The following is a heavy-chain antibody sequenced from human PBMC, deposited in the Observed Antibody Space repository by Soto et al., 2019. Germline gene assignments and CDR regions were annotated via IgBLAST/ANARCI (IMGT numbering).Heavy chain of an antibody. CDR3: ARDGYTYGSGYFDY. D-gene: IGHD5-18*01. J-gene: IGHJ4*02. CDR1: GDSVSSNSAA. Sequence: PSQTLSLTCAISGDSVSSNSAAWNWIRQPPSRGLEWLGRTYYRSKWYNDYAVSVKSRITINPDTSKNQFSLQLHSVTPEDAAVYYCARDGYTYGSGYFDYWGQGTLVTVSS. V-gene: IGHV6-1*01. CDR2: TYYRSKWYN.